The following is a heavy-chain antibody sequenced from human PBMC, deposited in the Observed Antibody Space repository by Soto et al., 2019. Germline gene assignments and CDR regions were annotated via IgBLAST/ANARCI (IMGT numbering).Heavy chain of an antibody. V-gene: IGHV1-69*01. CDR2: IIPIFGTA. CDR1: GGTFSSYA. J-gene: IGHJ6*02. Sequence: QVQLVQSGAEVKKPGSSVKVSCKASGGTFSSYAISWVRQAPGQGLEWMGGIIPIFGTANYAQKFQGRVTITADESTSTAYMELSSLRSEDTAVYYCARGTPNNFSSWSKPPIRYYYYGMDVWGQGTTVTVSS. CDR3: ARGTPNNFSSWSKPPIRYYYYGMDV. D-gene: IGHD6-13*01.